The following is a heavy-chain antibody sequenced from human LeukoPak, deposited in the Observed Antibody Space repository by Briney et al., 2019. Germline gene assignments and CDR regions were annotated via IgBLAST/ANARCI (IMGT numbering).Heavy chain of an antibody. V-gene: IGHV4-59*01. CDR2: IYYSGST. CDR3: ARGGVTPDYGDLRAYYYYYMDV. CDR1: VGSISSYY. J-gene: IGHJ6*03. D-gene: IGHD4-17*01. Sequence: SETLSLTCTHSVGSISSYYWSWIRQPPGKGLEWIGYIYYSGSTNYNPSPKSRVTISVDTSKNQFSLKLSSVTAADTAVYYCARGGVTPDYGDLRAYYYYYMDVWGKGTTVTVSS.